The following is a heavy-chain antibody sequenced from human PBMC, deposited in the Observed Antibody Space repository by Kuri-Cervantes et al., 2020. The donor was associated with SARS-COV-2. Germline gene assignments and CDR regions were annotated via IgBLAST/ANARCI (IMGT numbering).Heavy chain of an antibody. V-gene: IGHV3-21*01. CDR1: GFTFSSYS. CDR3: ARDQGRGPAAIFVDAFDI. Sequence: GSLRLSCAASGFTFSSYSMNWVRQAPGKGLEWVSSISSSSSYIYYADSVKGRSTISRDNAKNSLYLQMNSLRAEDTAVYYCARDQGRGPAAIFVDAFDIWGQGTKVTVSS. D-gene: IGHD2-2*02. CDR2: ISSSSSYI. J-gene: IGHJ3*02.